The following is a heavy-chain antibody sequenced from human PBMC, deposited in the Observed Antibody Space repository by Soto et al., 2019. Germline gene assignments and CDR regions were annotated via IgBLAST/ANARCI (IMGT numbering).Heavy chain of an antibody. D-gene: IGHD3-3*01. V-gene: IGHV3-23*01. CDR1: GFTFSSYA. CDR2: ISGSGGST. Sequence: EVQLLESGGGLVQPGGSLRLSCAASGFTFSSYAMSWVRQAPGKGLEWVSAISGSGGSTYYADSVKGRFTISRDNSKNTLDLQMNSLRAEDTAVYYCAKLITYYDFWCGLGMDVWGQGTTVTVSS. J-gene: IGHJ6*02. CDR3: AKLITYYDFWCGLGMDV.